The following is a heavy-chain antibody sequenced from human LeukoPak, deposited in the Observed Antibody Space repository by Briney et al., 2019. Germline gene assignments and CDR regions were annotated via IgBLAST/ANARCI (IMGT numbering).Heavy chain of an antibody. J-gene: IGHJ5*02. CDR1: GGSISSSSYY. Sequence: PSETLSLTCTVSGGSISSSSYYWGWIRQPPGKGLEWIGSIYYSGSTYYNPSLKGRVTISVDTSKNQFSLKLSSVTAADTAVYYCARQDSSGWYLSWFDPWGQGTLVTVSS. V-gene: IGHV4-39*01. CDR3: ARQDSSGWYLSWFDP. CDR2: IYYSGST. D-gene: IGHD6-19*01.